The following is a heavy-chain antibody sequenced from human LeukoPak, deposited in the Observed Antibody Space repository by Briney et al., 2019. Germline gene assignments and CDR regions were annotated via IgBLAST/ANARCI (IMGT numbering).Heavy chain of an antibody. CDR1: GGTFSSYA. J-gene: IGHJ1*01. CDR2: IIPIFGTA. V-gene: IGHV1-69*05. Sequence: SVKVSCKASGGTFSSYAISWVRQAPGQGLEWMGGIIPIFGTANYAQKFQGRVTITTDESTSTAYMELSSLRSEDTAVYYCARDHRPRGISLGGYYPAEYFQHWGQGTLVTVSS. D-gene: IGHD3-22*01. CDR3: ARDHRPRGISLGGYYPAEYFQH.